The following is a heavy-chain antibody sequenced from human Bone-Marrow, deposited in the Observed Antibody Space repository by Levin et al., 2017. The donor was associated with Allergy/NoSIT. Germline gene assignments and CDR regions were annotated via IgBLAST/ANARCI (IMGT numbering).Heavy chain of an antibody. CDR3: AKVTSLVRGTQVMDV. CDR2: IRGTGDYT. CDR1: GFTFSNSA. D-gene: IGHD3-10*01. J-gene: IGHJ6*02. Sequence: GGSLRLSCTASGFTFSNSAMSWVRQAPGKGLEWVSAIRGTGDYTHYGDSVKGRFTISRDNSKNTLYFLMNSLRAEDTAVYYCAKVTSLVRGTQVMDVWGQGTTVIVSS. V-gene: IGHV3-23*01.